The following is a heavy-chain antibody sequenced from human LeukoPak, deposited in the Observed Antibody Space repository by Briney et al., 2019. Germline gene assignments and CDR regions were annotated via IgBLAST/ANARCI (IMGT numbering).Heavy chain of an antibody. CDR3: AKWTYSSGPSAAFDL. CDR1: GFTFSDYG. CDR2: ISSDGSDK. V-gene: IGHV3-30*18. Sequence: GGSLRLSCAASGFASGFTFSDYGMHWVRQAPGKRLALVALISSDGSDKYYAESVKGRFTISRDNSKHTLYPQMNSLRGEDTAVYYCAKWTYSSGPSAAFDLWGQGTMVTVSS. J-gene: IGHJ3*01. D-gene: IGHD5-18*01.